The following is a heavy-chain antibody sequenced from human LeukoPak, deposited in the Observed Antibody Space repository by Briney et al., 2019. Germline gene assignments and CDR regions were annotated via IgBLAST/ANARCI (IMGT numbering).Heavy chain of an antibody. V-gene: IGHV4-31*03. D-gene: IGHD3-22*01. J-gene: IGHJ5*02. CDR3: ARDYDSSGFRFDP. CDR2: IYYSGST. CDR1: GGSISSGGYY. Sequence: SETLSLTCTVSGGSISSGGYYWTWIRQHTGKGLEWIGYIYYSGSTYYNPSLKSRVTISVDTSKNQFSLKLSSVTAADTAVYYCARDYDSSGFRFDPWGPGTLVTVSS.